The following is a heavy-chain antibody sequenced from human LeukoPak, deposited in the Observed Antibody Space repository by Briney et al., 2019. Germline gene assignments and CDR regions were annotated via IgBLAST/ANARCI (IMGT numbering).Heavy chain of an antibody. Sequence: PSETLSLTCAVSGGSISSSNWRSWVRQPPGKGLEWIGEIYHSGSTNYNPSLKSRVTISVDKSKNQFSLKLSSVTAADTAVYYCARRQTVTRYGMDVWGQGTTVTVSS. CDR1: GGSISSSNW. V-gene: IGHV4-4*02. D-gene: IGHD4-17*01. J-gene: IGHJ6*02. CDR3: ARRQTVTRYGMDV. CDR2: IYHSGST.